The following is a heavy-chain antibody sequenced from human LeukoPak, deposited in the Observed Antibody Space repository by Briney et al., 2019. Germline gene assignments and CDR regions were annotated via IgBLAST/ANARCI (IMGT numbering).Heavy chain of an antibody. CDR3: ARGASSAWYQNFDY. V-gene: IGHV3-74*01. Sequence: GGSLRLSCAASGFTFSSYWVHWVRQAPGKGLVWASHVNSDGSGTSYADSVKGRFTISRDNAKNTLYLQMNSLRAEDTAVYYCARGASSAWYQNFDYWGQGTLVTVSS. CDR1: GFTFSSYW. CDR2: VNSDGSGT. J-gene: IGHJ4*02. D-gene: IGHD6-19*01.